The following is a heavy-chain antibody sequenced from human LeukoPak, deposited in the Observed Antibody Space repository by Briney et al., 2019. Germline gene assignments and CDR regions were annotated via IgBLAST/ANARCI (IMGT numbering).Heavy chain of an antibody. Sequence: SETLSLTCTVSGGSISSYYWSWIRQPAGKGLEWIGRIYTSGSTNYNPSLKSRVTMSVDTSENQFSLKLSSVTAADTAVHYCSDSADYWGQGTLVTVSS. D-gene: IGHD5-18*01. J-gene: IGHJ4*02. CDR3: SDSADY. CDR2: IYTSGST. V-gene: IGHV4-4*07. CDR1: GGSISSYY.